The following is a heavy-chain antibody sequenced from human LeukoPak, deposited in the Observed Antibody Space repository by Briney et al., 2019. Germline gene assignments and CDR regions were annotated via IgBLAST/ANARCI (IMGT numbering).Heavy chain of an antibody. CDR1: GGSISSYY. V-gene: IGHV4-59*08. J-gene: IGHJ4*02. CDR3: ARRARATAGGDYFDY. Sequence: SETLSLTCTVSGGSISSYYWTWTRQAPVKGLEWIGYIYYNGNTNYNPSLNSRVTISLDTSRSQFSLKLSSVTVADTAVYYCARRARATAGGDYFDYWGQGTLVTVSS. CDR2: IYYNGNT. D-gene: IGHD6-13*01.